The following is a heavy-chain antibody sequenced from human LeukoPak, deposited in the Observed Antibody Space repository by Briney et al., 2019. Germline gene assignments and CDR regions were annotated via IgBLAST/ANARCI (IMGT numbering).Heavy chain of an antibody. CDR3: ARTAGWSYVFDY. Sequence: SETLSLTCTVSGGPISRGDYYWTWIRQHPGKGLEWLGYIYNSGTTYYNPSLESRVTISGDTSKNQFSLKLSSVTAADTGVYYCARTAGWSYVFDYWGQGTLVTVSS. CDR2: IYNSGTT. CDR1: GGPISRGDYY. J-gene: IGHJ4*02. V-gene: IGHV4-31*03. D-gene: IGHD3-16*01.